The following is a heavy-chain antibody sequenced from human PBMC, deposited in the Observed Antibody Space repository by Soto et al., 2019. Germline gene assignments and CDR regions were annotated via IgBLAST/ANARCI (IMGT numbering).Heavy chain of an antibody. D-gene: IGHD3-16*02. CDR1: GFTFSSYG. CDR2: IWYDGSNK. J-gene: IGHJ6*02. V-gene: IGHV3-33*01. CDR3: ARDSTLTFGGVIFKTGYGMDV. Sequence: QVQLVESGGGVVQPGRSLRLSCAASGFTFSSYGMHWVRQAPGRGLEWVAVIWYDGSNKYYADSVKGRFTISRDNSKNTLYLQMNSLRAEDTAVYYFARDSTLTFGGVIFKTGYGMDVWGQGTTVTVSS.